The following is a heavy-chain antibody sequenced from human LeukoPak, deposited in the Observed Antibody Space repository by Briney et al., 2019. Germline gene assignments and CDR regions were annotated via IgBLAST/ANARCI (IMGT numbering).Heavy chain of an antibody. CDR2: IYSGGST. J-gene: IGHJ4*02. V-gene: IGHV3-66*01. CDR3: ARGHDYDSSVAY. D-gene: IGHD3-22*01. CDR1: GFTVSSNY. Sequence: GVSLRLSCAASGFTVSSNYMSWVRQAPGKGLEWVSVIYSGGSTYYADSVKGRFTISRDNSKNTVDLQMNSLRAEDTAVYYCARGHDYDSSVAYWGQGTLVTVSS.